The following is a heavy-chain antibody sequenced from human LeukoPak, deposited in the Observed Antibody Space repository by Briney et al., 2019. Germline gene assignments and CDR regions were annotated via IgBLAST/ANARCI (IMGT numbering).Heavy chain of an antibody. CDR3: ARDRGMVDV. D-gene: IGHD2-8*01. Sequence: PGGSLRLSCEASGFAFSSSSMNWVRQAPWKGLEWVSYISGSSDIIYYTDSVKGRFTISRDNAKNSLYLQMNSLRAEDTAVYYCARDRGMVDVWGKGTTVTVSS. CDR1: GFAFSSSS. J-gene: IGHJ6*04. V-gene: IGHV3-48*01. CDR2: ISGSSDII.